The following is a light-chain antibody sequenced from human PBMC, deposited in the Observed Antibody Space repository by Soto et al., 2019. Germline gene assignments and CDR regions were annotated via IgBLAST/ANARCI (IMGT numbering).Light chain of an antibody. CDR3: QQSSRSPIT. CDR1: ETIYTH. J-gene: IGKJ5*01. CDR2: GGY. V-gene: IGKV1-39*01. Sequence: DIQMTQSPGSLSASVGDRVIITCRASETIYTHLNWYQQRAGKAPKLLINGGYILQSGVQSRFSGSGYGTEFTLTIRSLEPEDFATYYCQQSSRSPITVGQGTRLEI.